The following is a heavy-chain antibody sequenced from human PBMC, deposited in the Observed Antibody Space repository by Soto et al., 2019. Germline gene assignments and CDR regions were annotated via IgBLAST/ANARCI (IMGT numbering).Heavy chain of an antibody. CDR3: ARRWGGTFDY. V-gene: IGHV4-59*01. CDR1: GGSISSYY. Sequence: QVQLQESGPGLMKPSETLSLTCTVSGGSISSYYWIWIRQPPGKGLERSGYIYYSGSTNYNPSLKSRVTISVDPSTNQFSLKLSSVTPADTAVYYCARRWGGTFDYWGQGTLVTVSS. CDR2: IYYSGST. J-gene: IGHJ4*02. D-gene: IGHD2-21*01.